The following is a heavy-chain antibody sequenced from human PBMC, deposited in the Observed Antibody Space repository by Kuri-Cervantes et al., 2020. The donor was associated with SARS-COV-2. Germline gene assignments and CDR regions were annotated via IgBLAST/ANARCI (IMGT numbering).Heavy chain of an antibody. CDR3: AKERVGFGY. CDR1: GFTFSSYW. V-gene: IGHV3-23*03. CDR2: IYSGGSST. Sequence: GGSLRLSCAASGFTFSSYWMSWVRQAPGKGLEWVSVIYSGGSSTYYADSVKGRFTISRDNSKNTLYLQMNSLRAEDTAVYYCAKERVGFGYWGQGTLVTVSS. D-gene: IGHD1-26*01. J-gene: IGHJ4*02.